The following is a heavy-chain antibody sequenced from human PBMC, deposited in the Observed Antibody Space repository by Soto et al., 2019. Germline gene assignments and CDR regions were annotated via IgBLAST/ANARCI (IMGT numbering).Heavy chain of an antibody. CDR3: AKGYSYGWEQTYYFDY. CDR2: ISYDGSNK. D-gene: IGHD5-18*01. Sequence: GGSLRLSCAASGFTFSSYGMHWVRQAPGKGLEWVAVISYDGSNKYYADSVKGRFTISRDNSKNTLYLQMNSLRAEDTAVYYCAKGYSYGWEQTYYFDYWGQGTLVTVSS. J-gene: IGHJ4*02. CDR1: GFTFSSYG. V-gene: IGHV3-30*18.